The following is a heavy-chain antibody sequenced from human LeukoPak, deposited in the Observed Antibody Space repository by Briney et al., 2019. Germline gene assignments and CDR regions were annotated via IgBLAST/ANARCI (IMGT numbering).Heavy chain of an antibody. Sequence: SGGSLRLSCAASGFTFSSYAMSWVRQAPGKGLEWVSGISASGHSTYYADSVKGRFTISRDNSKNTLYVQMNSMRAEDTAVYYCAKMSLRYYYMDVWGQGTTVTVSS. J-gene: IGHJ6*02. CDR3: AKMSLRYYYMDV. CDR2: ISASGHST. V-gene: IGHV3-23*01. CDR1: GFTFSSYA.